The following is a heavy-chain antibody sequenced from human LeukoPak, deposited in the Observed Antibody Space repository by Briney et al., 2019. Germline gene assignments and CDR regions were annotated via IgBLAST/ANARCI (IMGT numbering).Heavy chain of an antibody. V-gene: IGHV3-21*01. CDR1: GFTFNTYS. Sequence: GGSLRLSCEASGFTFNTYSMNWARQAPGKGLEWVSSISSSSSYIYYADSVKGRFTISRDNAKNSLYLQMNSLRAEDTAVYYCARGSLGYCSGGSCSDDAFDIWGQGTMVTVSS. J-gene: IGHJ3*02. CDR2: ISSSSSYI. D-gene: IGHD2-15*01. CDR3: ARGSLGYCSGGSCSDDAFDI.